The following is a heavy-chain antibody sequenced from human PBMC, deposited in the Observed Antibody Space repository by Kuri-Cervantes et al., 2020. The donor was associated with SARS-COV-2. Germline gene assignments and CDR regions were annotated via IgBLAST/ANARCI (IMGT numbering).Heavy chain of an antibody. J-gene: IGHJ4*02. CDR3: ARGGDDNLTGYPAYFDD. CDR2: INHSGST. Sequence: LSLTCAVYGGSFSGYYWSWIRQPPGKGLEWIGEINHSGSTNYNPSLKSRVTISVDTSKNQFSLKLSSVTAADTAVYYCARGGDDNLTGYPAYFDDWGQGTLVTVSS. V-gene: IGHV4-34*01. CDR1: GGSFSGYY. D-gene: IGHD3-9*01.